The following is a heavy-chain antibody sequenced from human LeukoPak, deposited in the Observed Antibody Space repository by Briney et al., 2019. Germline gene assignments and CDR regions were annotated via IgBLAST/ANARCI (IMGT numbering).Heavy chain of an antibody. CDR1: GYTFTSYG. J-gene: IGHJ5*02. Sequence: ASVKVSCKASGYTFTSYGISWVRQAPGQGLEWMGWMNPNSGNTGYAQKFQGRVTITRNTSISTAYMELSSLRSEDTAVYYCARRIAARSWRWFDPWGQGTLVTVSS. V-gene: IGHV1-8*03. CDR3: ARRIAARSWRWFDP. D-gene: IGHD6-6*01. CDR2: MNPNSGNT.